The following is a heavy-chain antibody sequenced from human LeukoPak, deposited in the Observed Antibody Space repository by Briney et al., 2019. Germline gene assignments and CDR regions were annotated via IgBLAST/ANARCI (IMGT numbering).Heavy chain of an antibody. CDR2: IYHSGST. V-gene: IGHV4-38-2*02. CDR1: GYSISSGYY. Sequence: PSETLSLTCTVSGYSISSGYYWGWIRQPPGKGLEWIGSIYHSGSTYYNPSLKSRVTISVDTSKNQFSLKLSSVTAADTAVYYCARVGMSGPEGAFDIWGQGTMVTVSS. CDR3: ARVGMSGPEGAFDI. J-gene: IGHJ3*02.